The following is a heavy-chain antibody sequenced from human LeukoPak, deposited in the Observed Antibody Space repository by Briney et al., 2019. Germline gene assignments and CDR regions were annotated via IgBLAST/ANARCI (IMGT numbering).Heavy chain of an antibody. CDR1: GFIFSDYS. CDR3: ARDGSSFSSAWYNHYGMDV. Sequence: GGSLRLSCGASGFIFSDYSMNWVRQAPGKGLEWVSSISKRSSYIYYADSVKGRFTISRDNAKNSLYLQMKSLSAGDTAVYYCARDGSSFSSAWYNHYGMDVWGQGTTVTVSS. CDR2: ISKRSSYI. D-gene: IGHD6-19*01. J-gene: IGHJ6*02. V-gene: IGHV3-21*01.